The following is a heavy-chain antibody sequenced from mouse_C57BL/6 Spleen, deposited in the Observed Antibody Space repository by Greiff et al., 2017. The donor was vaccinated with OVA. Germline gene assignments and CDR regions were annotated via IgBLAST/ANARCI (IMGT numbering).Heavy chain of an antibody. CDR2: ISDGGSYT. CDR3: ARKEDYSNSFAY. CDR1: GFTFSSYA. Sequence: EVKLVESGGGLVKPGGSLKLSCAASGFTFSSYAMSWVRQTPEKRLEWVATISDGGSYTYYPDNVKGRFTISRDNAKNNLYLQMSHLKSEDTAMYYCARKEDYSNSFAYWGQGTLVTVSA. V-gene: IGHV5-4*03. J-gene: IGHJ3*01. D-gene: IGHD2-5*01.